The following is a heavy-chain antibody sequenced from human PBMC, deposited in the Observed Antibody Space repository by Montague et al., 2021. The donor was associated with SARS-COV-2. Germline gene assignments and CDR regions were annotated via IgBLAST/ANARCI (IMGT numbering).Heavy chain of an antibody. D-gene: IGHD3-10*01. CDR3: ARLKFGPPPPVVDY. J-gene: IGHJ4*02. CDR2: IYPDDSDT. V-gene: IGHV5-51*01. Sequence: QSGAEVKKPGESLKISCKGSGYTFTTYWIGWVRRMPGKGLEWMGIIYPDDSDTRYSPSFQGQVTISADKSITTAYLQWTSLKASDSAIYYCARLKFGPPPPVVDYWGQGSLVTVSS. CDR1: GYTFTTYW.